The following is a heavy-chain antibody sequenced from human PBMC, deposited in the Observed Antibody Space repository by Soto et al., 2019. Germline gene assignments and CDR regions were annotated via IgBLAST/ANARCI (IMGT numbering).Heavy chain of an antibody. Sequence: QVQLVESGGGVVQPGRSLRLSCAASGFTFSSYAMYWVRQAPGKGLEWVAVISYDGRNKYYADSVKGRFTISRDNSKNTLYLQMNSLRAEDTAVYYCARVRQQLAMDYWGQGTLVTVSS. D-gene: IGHD6-13*01. CDR1: GFTFSSYA. J-gene: IGHJ4*02. CDR2: ISYDGRNK. V-gene: IGHV3-30*04. CDR3: ARVRQQLAMDY.